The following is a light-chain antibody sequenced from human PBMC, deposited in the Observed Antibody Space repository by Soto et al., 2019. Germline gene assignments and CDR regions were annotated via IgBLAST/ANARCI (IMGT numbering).Light chain of an antibody. CDR3: QSSDSRLSGSDV. CDR1: SSNIGAGYH. CDR2: GDS. V-gene: IGLV1-40*01. J-gene: IGLJ1*01. Sequence: QSALTQPHSVSGAPGQRVTISCTGSSSNIGAGYHVHWYQQLPGAAPKLLIFGDSNRPSGVPDRFSGSKSGTSASLAITGLQADDEADYYCQSSDSRLSGSDVFGTGTKVTVL.